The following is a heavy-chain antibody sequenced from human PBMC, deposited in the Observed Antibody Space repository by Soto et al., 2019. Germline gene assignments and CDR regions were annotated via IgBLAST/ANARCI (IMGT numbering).Heavy chain of an antibody. J-gene: IGHJ5*02. D-gene: IGHD3-3*02. CDR1: GGSISHYY. CDR2: AYYSGST. CDR3: ARDRSTYGGGGTGEVKENWFDP. V-gene: IGHV4-59*01. Sequence: SEILSLTCSVAGGSISHYYWSWIRQSPGKGLEGIGYAYYSGSTDYNPSLKSRVTMAVDTSKNQVSLKLNSVTTADTAVYYCARDRSTYGGGGTGEVKENWFDPWGPGTLVTVSS.